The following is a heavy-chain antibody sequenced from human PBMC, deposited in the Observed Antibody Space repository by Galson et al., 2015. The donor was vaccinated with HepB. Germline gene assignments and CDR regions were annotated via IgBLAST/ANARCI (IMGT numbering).Heavy chain of an antibody. Sequence: SLRLSCAASGFSFSNHAMHWVRQAPGKGLEWVAVIYYDGSYKFYVDSVKGRFTISRDNSGNALYLQMNSLRLEDSAIYYCARDRSTYSGSAVYFDYWGQGTLVTVSS. CDR1: GFSFSNHA. CDR3: ARDRSTYSGSAVYFDY. J-gene: IGHJ4*02. D-gene: IGHD2-21*01. CDR2: IYYDGSYK. V-gene: IGHV3-30*04.